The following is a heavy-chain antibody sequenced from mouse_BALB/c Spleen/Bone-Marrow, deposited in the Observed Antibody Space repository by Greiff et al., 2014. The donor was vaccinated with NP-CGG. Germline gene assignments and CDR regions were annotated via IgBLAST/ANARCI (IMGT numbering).Heavy chain of an antibody. J-gene: IGHJ1*01. V-gene: IGHV2-9*02. CDR1: GFSLTSYG. CDR2: IWAGGST. D-gene: IGHD2-1*01. Sequence: VQGVESGPGLVAPSQSLSITCTVSGFSLTSYGVHWVRQPPGKGLEWLGIIWAGGSTNYKSALMSRLSISEDNSKSQVFLKMNSLQTDDTAMYYCARDRRDYGKAWYFDVWGAGTTVTVSS. CDR3: ARDRRDYGKAWYFDV.